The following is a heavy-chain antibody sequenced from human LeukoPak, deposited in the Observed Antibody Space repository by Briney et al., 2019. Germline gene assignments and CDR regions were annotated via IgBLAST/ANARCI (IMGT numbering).Heavy chain of an antibody. CDR1: GFTFGDYA. CDR2: IRSKAYGGTT. D-gene: IGHD6-19*01. CDR3: TRDGYSSGWYPYAGSFQH. V-gene: IGHV3-49*03. J-gene: IGHJ1*01. Sequence: GGSLRLSCTASGFTFGDYAMSWFRQAPGKGLEWVGFIRSKAYGGTTEYAASVEGRFTISRDDSKSIAYLQMNSLKTEDTAVYYCTRDGYSSGWYPYAGSFQHWGQGTLVTVSS.